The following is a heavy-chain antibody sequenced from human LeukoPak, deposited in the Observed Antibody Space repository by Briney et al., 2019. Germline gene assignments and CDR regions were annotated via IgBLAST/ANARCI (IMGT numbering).Heavy chain of an antibody. CDR1: GFPFRSYA. J-gene: IGHJ5*02. D-gene: IGHD3-3*01. V-gene: IGHV3-23*01. CDR3: AKESSGYSTDHFDP. Sequence: GGSLRLSCAASGFPFRSYAMSWVRQAPGRGLEWVSAISGSGGSTYYADSVKSRFTISRDNSKTTLYLQMNSLRAEGTAVYYCAKESSGYSTDHFDPWGQGTLVTVSS. CDR2: ISGSGGST.